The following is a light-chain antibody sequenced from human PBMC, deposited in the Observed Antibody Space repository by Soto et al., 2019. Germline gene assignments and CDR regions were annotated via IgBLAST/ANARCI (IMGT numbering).Light chain of an antibody. CDR2: YDD. V-gene: IGLV1-36*01. J-gene: IGLJ2*01. CDR1: TSNIGTNA. CDR3: ATWDDGLNAVV. Sequence: QSVLTQPPSVSAASRQRVTISCSGRTSNIGTNAVNWYQQIPGKAPKLLIYYDDLLPSGISDRFSASKSGTSASLAISGLQSEDEADYYCATWDDGLNAVVFGGGTKVTVL.